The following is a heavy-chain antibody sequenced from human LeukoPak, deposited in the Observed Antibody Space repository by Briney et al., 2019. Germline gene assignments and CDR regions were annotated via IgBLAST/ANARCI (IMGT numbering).Heavy chain of an antibody. D-gene: IGHD1-1*01. V-gene: IGHV4-30-2*01. Sequence: PSETLSLTCAVSGGSISGGGYSWSWIRQPPGKGLEWIGYIYHSGSTYYNPSLKSRVTISVDRSKNQFSLKLSSVTAADTAVYYCARQYNWNDAGNNWFDPWGQGTLVTVSS. CDR3: ARQYNWNDAGNNWFDP. CDR1: GGSISGGGYS. J-gene: IGHJ5*02. CDR2: IYHSGST.